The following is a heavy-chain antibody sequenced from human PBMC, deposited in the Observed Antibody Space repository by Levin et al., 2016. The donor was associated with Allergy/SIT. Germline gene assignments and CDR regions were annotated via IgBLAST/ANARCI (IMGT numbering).Heavy chain of an antibody. CDR1: GYIFTAYY. V-gene: IGHV1-2*02. CDR3: VSRYDFWSGHYDFDH. D-gene: IGHD3-3*01. J-gene: IGHJ4*02. CDR2: INPNTGGT. Sequence: ASVKVSCKASGYIFTAYYIHWVRQAPGQGLECMGWINPNTGGTDYAPKFQGRVTMTTDTSISTAYMELSRLRSDDTAIYYCVSRYDFWSGHYDFDHWGQGTLVTVSS.